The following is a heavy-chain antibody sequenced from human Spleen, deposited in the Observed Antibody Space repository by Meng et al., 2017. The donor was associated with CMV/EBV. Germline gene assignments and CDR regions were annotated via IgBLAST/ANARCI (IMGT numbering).Heavy chain of an antibody. J-gene: IGHJ4*02. CDR3: PKEYSSGWYYFDY. Sequence: GGSLRLSCAASGFTFDDYAMHWVRQAPGKGLEWVSLISWDGGSGYYADSVKCRFTISRDNSKNSLYLQMNSLRAEDTALYYCPKEYSSGWYYFDYWGQGKLVTVSS. CDR2: ISWDGGSG. CDR1: GFTFDDYA. D-gene: IGHD6-13*01. V-gene: IGHV3-43D*03.